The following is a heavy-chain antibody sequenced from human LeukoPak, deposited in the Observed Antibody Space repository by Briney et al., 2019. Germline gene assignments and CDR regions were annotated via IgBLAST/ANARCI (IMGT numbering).Heavy chain of an antibody. CDR1: GFTFSSYG. D-gene: IGHD3-3*01. CDR2: IWYDGGNK. CDR3: AREGNYDFWSGYYTYYFDY. V-gene: IGHV3-33*01. Sequence: PGGSLRLSCAASGFTFSSYGMHWVRQAPGKGLEWVAVIWYDGGNKYYADSVKGRFTISRDNSKNTLYLQMNSLRAEDTAVYYCAREGNYDFWSGYYTYYFDYWGQGTLVTVSS. J-gene: IGHJ4*02.